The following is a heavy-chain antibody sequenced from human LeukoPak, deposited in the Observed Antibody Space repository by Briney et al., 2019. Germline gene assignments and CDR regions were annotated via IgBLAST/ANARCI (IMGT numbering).Heavy chain of an antibody. CDR1: GFTFSSYA. CDR3: VRGWSLPDY. J-gene: IGHJ4*02. D-gene: IGHD2-8*01. V-gene: IGHV3-23*01. Sequence: PGGPLRLSCAASGFTFSSYAMSWVRQAPGKGLEWVSAISGSGGSTYYADSVKGRFTISRDNAKNSLYLQMNSLRAEDTAVYYCVRGWSLPDYWGQGTLVTVSS. CDR2: ISGSGGST.